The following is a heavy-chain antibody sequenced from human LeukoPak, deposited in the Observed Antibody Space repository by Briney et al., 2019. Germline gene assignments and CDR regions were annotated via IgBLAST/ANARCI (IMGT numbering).Heavy chain of an antibody. CDR2: INSDGSST. Sequence: GRSLRLSCAASGFTFSSHWMHWVRQAPGKGLVWVSRINSDGSSTSYADSVKGRFTISRDNAKNTLYLQMNSLRAEDTAIYYCARERVSGSYLDDYWGQGTPVTVSS. CDR1: GFTFSSHW. D-gene: IGHD1-26*01. V-gene: IGHV3-74*01. J-gene: IGHJ4*02. CDR3: ARERVSGSYLDDY.